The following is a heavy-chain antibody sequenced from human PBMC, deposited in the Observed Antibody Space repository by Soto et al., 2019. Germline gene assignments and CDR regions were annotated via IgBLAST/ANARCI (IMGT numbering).Heavy chain of an antibody. CDR3: ARADRSAFEV. CDR2: IYSIYGRSRT. V-gene: IGHV3-66*01. J-gene: IGHJ3*01. Sequence: EEQLVESGGGLVQLGGSLRLSCAASGFSVSEKHMSWVRQAPGKGLEWVSTIYSIYGRSRTCYADYVEGRFTISRDNCKNTLSLQMNTLRAEDTAGYYCARADRSAFEVWGQGAMVTVSS. CDR1: GFSVSEKH.